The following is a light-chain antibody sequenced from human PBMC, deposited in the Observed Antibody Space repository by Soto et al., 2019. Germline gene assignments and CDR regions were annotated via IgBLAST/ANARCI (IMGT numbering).Light chain of an antibody. CDR2: EVS. J-gene: IGLJ2*01. CDR1: SSDVGGYKY. Sequence: QSALTQPASVSGSPGQSITISCTGTSSDVGGYKYVSWYQRHPGQAPKLMIYEVSNRPSGVSHRFSGSKSGNTASLTISGLQPEDEAEYYCSSYSGSSTPVLFGGGTKLTVL. V-gene: IGLV2-14*01. CDR3: SSYSGSSTPVL.